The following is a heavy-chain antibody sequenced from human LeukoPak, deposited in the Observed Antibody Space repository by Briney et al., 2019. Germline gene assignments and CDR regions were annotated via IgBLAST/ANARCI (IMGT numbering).Heavy chain of an antibody. CDR2: IIPILGIA. CDR1: GGTFSSYA. Sequence: ASVKVPCKASGGTFSSYAISWVRQAPGQGLEWMGRIIPILGIANYAQKFQGRVTITADKSTSTAYMELSSLRSEDTAVYYCARLGYSYGFRNFDYWGQGTLVTVSS. D-gene: IGHD5-18*01. J-gene: IGHJ4*02. CDR3: ARLGYSYGFRNFDY. V-gene: IGHV1-69*04.